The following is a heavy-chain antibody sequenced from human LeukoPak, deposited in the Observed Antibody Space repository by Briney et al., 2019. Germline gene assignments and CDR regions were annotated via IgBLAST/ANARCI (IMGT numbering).Heavy chain of an antibody. CDR2: INPNSGGT. V-gene: IGHV1-2*02. J-gene: IGHJ4*02. CDR3: ARSKSYDSSGYHYGYGLDY. CDR1: GYTFTGYY. D-gene: IGHD3-22*01. Sequence: GASVKVSCKASGYTFTGYYMHWVRQAPGQGLEWMGWINPNSGGTNYAQKFQGGVTMTRDTSISTAYMELSRLRSDDTAVYYCARSKSYDSSGYHYGYGLDYWGQGTLVTVSS.